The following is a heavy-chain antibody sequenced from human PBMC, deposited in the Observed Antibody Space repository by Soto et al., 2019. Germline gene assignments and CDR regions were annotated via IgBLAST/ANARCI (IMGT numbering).Heavy chain of an antibody. D-gene: IGHD6-6*01. J-gene: IGHJ4*02. CDR1: GYIFSSYG. CDR3: ARTLSSSSSPYYFDY. Sequence: QVQLVPSGAEVKKPGASVKVSCKASGYIFSSYGFSWVRLAPGQGLEWMGWISTSNGNTKIAQMFQGRLIMTTDTSTTTAYMELRSLRSDDSGVYYCARTLSSSSSPYYFDYWGQGTLVTVSS. CDR2: ISTSNGNT. V-gene: IGHV1-18*04.